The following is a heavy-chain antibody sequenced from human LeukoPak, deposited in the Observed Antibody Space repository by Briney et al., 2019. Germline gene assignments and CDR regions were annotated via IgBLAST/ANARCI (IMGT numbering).Heavy chain of an antibody. Sequence: GGSLRLSCAASGFTFSTYSMSWVRQTSGKGLEWVSSISGGAVAYFADSVKGRFTISRDNSKNKVYLQMNSLRAEDTAVYYCAIGGVSGWAGVDLWGLGTRVTVSS. D-gene: IGHD6-19*01. CDR1: GFTFSTYS. CDR2: ISGGAVA. J-gene: IGHJ5*02. V-gene: IGHV3-23*01. CDR3: AIGGVSGWAGVDL.